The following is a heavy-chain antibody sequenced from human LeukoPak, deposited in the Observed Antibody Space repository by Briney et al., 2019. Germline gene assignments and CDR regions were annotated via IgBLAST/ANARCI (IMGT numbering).Heavy chain of an antibody. J-gene: IGHJ5*02. CDR3: ARGGYSYGFPGGWFDP. CDR2: INAYNGNT. D-gene: IGHD5-18*01. CDR1: GYTFTSYG. V-gene: IGHV1-18*01. Sequence: GASVKVSCKASGYTFTSYGISWVRQAPGQGLEWMGWINAYNGNTNYAQKLQGRVTMTTDTSTSTAYMELRSLRSDDTAVYYCARGGYSYGFPGGWFDPWGQGTLVTVSS.